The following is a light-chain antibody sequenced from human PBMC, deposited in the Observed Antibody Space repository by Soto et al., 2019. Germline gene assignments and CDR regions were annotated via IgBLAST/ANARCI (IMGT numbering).Light chain of an antibody. CDR2: GNN. V-gene: IGLV1-40*01. J-gene: IGLJ3*02. CDR1: SSNIGEGYD. Sequence: QSVLTQPPSVSGAPGQRVTISCTGSSSNIGEGYDVHWYKQLPGTAPKLLIFGNNNRPSGVPDRFSGSKFGPSASLAITGLQDDDEDDYYCQSYDRSMSGTVLGGGTKLTVL. CDR3: QSYDRSMSGTV.